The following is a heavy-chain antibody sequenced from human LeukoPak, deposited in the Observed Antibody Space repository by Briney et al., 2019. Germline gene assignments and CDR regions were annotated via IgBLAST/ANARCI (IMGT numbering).Heavy chain of an antibody. CDR3: ARSYYYDSSGYPNIDY. V-gene: IGHV3-21*01. Sequence: GGSLRLSCAASGSTFSSYSMNWVRQAPGKGLEWVSSISSSSSYIYYADSVKGRFTISRDNAKNSLYLQMNSLRAEDTAVYYCARSYYYDSSGYPNIDYWGQGTLVTVSS. CDR1: GSTFSSYS. J-gene: IGHJ4*02. D-gene: IGHD3-22*01. CDR2: ISSSSSYI.